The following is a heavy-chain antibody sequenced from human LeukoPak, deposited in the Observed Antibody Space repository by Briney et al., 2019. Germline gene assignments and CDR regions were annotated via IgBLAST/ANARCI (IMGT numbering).Heavy chain of an antibody. D-gene: IGHD3-16*01. CDR1: GGSISSYY. Sequence: SETLSLTXTVSGGSISSYYWSWIRQPPGKGLEWIGYIYYSGSTNYNPSLKSRVTISVDTSKNQFSLKLSSVTAADTAVYYCARGGSFNYYYYYMDVWGKGTTVTVSS. J-gene: IGHJ6*03. CDR3: ARGGSFNYYYYYMDV. V-gene: IGHV4-59*01. CDR2: IYYSGST.